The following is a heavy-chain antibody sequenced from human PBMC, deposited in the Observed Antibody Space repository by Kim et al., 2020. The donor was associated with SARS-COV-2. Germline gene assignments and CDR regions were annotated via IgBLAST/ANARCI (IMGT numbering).Heavy chain of an antibody. V-gene: IGHV4-34*01. D-gene: IGHD3-3*01. J-gene: IGHJ6*04. Sequence: SETLSLTCAVYGVSLSSYHWTWIRQPPGKGLEWIGEINHSGSTNCNPSLKSRVTMSLDTSKSQFSLTLKSLTAADTAGYYCARGRAGVVPSPILGIGPYYEYYASVVWGKGTTGIVSS. CDR2: INHSGST. CDR3: ARGRAGVVPSPILGIGPYYEYYASVV. CDR1: GVSLSSYH.